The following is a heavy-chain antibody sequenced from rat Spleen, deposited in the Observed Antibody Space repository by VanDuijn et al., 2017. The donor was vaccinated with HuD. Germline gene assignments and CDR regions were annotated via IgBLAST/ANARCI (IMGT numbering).Heavy chain of an antibody. CDR1: GFIFSDHY. V-gene: IGHV5S10*01. CDR2: ISYDGTRT. Sequence: EVQLVESDGDIVRPGRSLKLSCAASGFIFSDHYVAWVRQAPMKGLEWVAYISYDGTRTFYRDSVKGRFTLSRDNAKSTLYLQMDSLRSEDSATYYCATLMTTRTILRTAMDAWGQGASVTVSS. D-gene: IGHD1-6*01. J-gene: IGHJ4*01. CDR3: ATLMTTRTILRTAMDA.